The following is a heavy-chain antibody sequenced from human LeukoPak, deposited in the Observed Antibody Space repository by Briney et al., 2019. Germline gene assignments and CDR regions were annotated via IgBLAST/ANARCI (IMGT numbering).Heavy chain of an antibody. Sequence: GGSLRLSCAASGFTFSSYAMHWVRQAPGKGLEWVAVISYDGSNKYYADSVKGRFTISRDNSKNTLYLQMNSLRAEDTALYYCAKVGSRQLSRAFDIWGQGTMVTVSS. V-gene: IGHV3-30-3*01. CDR1: GFTFSSYA. CDR3: AKVGSRQLSRAFDI. J-gene: IGHJ3*02. D-gene: IGHD6-13*01. CDR2: ISYDGSNK.